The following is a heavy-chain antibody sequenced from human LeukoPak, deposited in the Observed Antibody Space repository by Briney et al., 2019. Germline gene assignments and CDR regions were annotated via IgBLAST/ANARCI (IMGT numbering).Heavy chain of an antibody. CDR3: ARGTFGPLYYFDY. V-gene: IGHV3-23*01. D-gene: IGHD2/OR15-2a*01. CDR2: ISGSGGST. J-gene: IGHJ4*02. CDR1: GFTFSNYA. Sequence: GGSLRLSCAASGFTFSNYAMSWVRQAPGKGLEWVSVISGSGGSTYSADSVKDRFTISRDNFKDTLYLQMNSLRAEDTAVYYCARGTFGPLYYFDYWGQGTLVTVSS.